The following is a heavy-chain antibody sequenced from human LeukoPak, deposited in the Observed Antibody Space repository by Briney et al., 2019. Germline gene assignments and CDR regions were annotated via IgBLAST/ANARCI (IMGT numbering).Heavy chain of an antibody. CDR3: ARDSPGDSSGWYWGGYYFDY. CDR2: IIPILGIA. J-gene: IGHJ4*02. Sequence: GASVKVSCKASGGTFSSYAISWVRQAPGQGLEWMGRIIPILGIANYAQKFQGRVTITADKSTSTAYMELSSLRSEDTAVYYCARDSPGDSSGWYWGGYYFDYWGQGTLVTVSS. D-gene: IGHD6-19*01. CDR1: GGTFSSYA. V-gene: IGHV1-69*04.